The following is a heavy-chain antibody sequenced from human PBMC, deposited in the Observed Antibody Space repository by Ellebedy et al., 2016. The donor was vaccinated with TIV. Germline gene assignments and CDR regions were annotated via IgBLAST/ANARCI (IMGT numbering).Heavy chain of an antibody. CDR2: IYYSGYT. J-gene: IGHJ4*02. V-gene: IGHV4-31*03. CDR1: GDSISSGGYS. D-gene: IGHD3-10*01. CDR3: ARSYGSGRRSYYFDY. Sequence: LRLSXTFSGDSISSGGYSWSWIRQHPGKGLECIGYIYYSGYTSYNPSLKSRVTISVDTSKNQFALKLSSVTAADTAVYYCARSYGSGRRSYYFDYWGQGTLVTVSS.